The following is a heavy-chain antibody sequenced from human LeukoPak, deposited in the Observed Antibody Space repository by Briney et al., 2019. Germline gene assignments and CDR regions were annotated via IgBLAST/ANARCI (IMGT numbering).Heavy chain of an antibody. D-gene: IGHD4-23*01. V-gene: IGHV4-4*09. Sequence: SETLSLTRTVSGGSISSYYWSWIRQPPGKGLGWIGYIYTSGSTNYNPSLKSRVTISVDTSKNQFSLKLSSVTAADTAVYYCARCPTGNPYFDYWGQGTLVTVSS. CDR2: IYTSGST. J-gene: IGHJ4*02. CDR1: GGSISSYY. CDR3: ARCPTGNPYFDY.